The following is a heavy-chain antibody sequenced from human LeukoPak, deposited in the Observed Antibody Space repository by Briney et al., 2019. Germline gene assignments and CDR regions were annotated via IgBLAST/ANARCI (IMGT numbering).Heavy chain of an antibody. D-gene: IGHD5-24*01. CDR3: ARPNYLERGSIDY. V-gene: IGHV3-30*04. CDR2: ISYDGSNK. J-gene: IGHJ4*02. CDR1: GFTFSSYA. Sequence: GGSLRLSCAASGFTFSSYAMHWVRQAPGKGLEWVAVISYDGSNKYYADSVKGRFTTSRDNAKNSLYLQMNSLRAEDTAVYFCARPNYLERGSIDYWGQGTLVTVSS.